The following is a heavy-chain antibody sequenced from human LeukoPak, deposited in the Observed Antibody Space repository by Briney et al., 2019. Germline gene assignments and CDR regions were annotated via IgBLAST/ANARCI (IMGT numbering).Heavy chain of an antibody. D-gene: IGHD2-2*01. CDR2: ISYDGSNK. J-gene: IGHJ4*02. CDR3: ARDHVPFD. CDR1: GFTFSSYA. Sequence: PGGSLRLSCAASGFTFSSYAMHWVRQAPGKGLEWVAVISYDGSNKYYADSVKGRFTISRDNSKNTLYLQMNSLRAEDTAVYYCARDHVPFDWGQGTLVTVSS. V-gene: IGHV3-30-3*01.